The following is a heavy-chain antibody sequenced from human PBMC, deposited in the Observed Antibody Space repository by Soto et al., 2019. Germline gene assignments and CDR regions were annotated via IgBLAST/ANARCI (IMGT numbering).Heavy chain of an antibody. V-gene: IGHV3-9*01. J-gene: IGHJ4*02. CDR1: GLTFDDYA. Sequence: EVQLVESGGGLVQPGRSLRLAGAASGLTFDDYAMHWVRQGPGKGLEWVSGISWNSGRIDYADSVKGRFTIPRDNAKKSLYLQMNSLRGEDTALYYCAKDIREYGSGWTYFDNWGQGTLVTVSS. D-gene: IGHD6-19*01. CDR3: AKDIREYGSGWTYFDN. CDR2: ISWNSGRI.